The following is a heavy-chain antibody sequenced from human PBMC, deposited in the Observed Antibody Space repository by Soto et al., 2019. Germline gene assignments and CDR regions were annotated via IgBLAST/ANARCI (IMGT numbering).Heavy chain of an antibody. Sequence: QVQLVESGGGVVQPGRSLRLSCAASGFTFSSYGMHWVRQAPGKGLEWVAVIWYDGSNKYYADSVKGRFTISRDNSKNTLYLQMNSLRAEDTAVYYCARKGRVKYSRESNAFDIWGQGTMVTVSS. D-gene: IGHD6-6*01. CDR3: ARKGRVKYSRESNAFDI. CDR2: IWYDGSNK. V-gene: IGHV3-33*01. CDR1: GFTFSSYG. J-gene: IGHJ3*02.